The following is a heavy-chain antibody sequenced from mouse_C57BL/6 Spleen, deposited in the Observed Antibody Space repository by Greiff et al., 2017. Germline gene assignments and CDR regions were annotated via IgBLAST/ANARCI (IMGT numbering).Heavy chain of an antibody. CDR1: GYSFTGYY. Sequence: VQLQQSGPELVKPGASVKISCKASGYSFTGYYMHWVKQSHGNILDWIGYIYPYNGVSSYNQKFKGKATLTVDKSSSTAYMELRSLTSEDSAVYYCSIYYDCDGYAMDYWGQGTSVTVSS. CDR2: IYPYNGVS. D-gene: IGHD2-4*01. J-gene: IGHJ4*01. CDR3: SIYYDCDGYAMDY. V-gene: IGHV1-31*01.